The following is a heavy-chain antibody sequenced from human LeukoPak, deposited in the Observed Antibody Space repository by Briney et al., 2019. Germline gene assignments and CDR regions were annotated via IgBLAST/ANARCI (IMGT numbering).Heavy chain of an antibody. CDR2: INPNSGAT. Sequence: ASLRVSCKASGYTFTGYYMHWVRQAPGQGLEWMGWINPNSGATNSAQKFQGRVTMTRDTSISTAYMELSRLRSDDTAVYYCARDSYRSTVWPGFDYWGEGTLVTVSS. CDR1: GYTFTGYY. J-gene: IGHJ4*02. D-gene: IGHD4-17*01. CDR3: ARDSYRSTVWPGFDY. V-gene: IGHV1-2*02.